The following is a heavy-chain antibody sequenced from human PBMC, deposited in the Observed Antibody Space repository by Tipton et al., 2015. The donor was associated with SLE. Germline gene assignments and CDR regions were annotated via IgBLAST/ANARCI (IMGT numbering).Heavy chain of an antibody. V-gene: IGHV4-34*12. CDR3: ARDWDGPYCTSDTCYNFDY. CDR1: GGSFSDHY. J-gene: IGHJ4*02. Sequence: TLSLTCAVYGGSFSDHYWSWIRQTPGRGLELIGEIFHTGSTNYNTALQSRATISLDTSQTQFSLTLKSVTAADTAVYYCARDWDGPYCTSDTCYNFDYWGQGTLVTVSS. CDR2: IFHTGST. D-gene: IGHD2-2*02.